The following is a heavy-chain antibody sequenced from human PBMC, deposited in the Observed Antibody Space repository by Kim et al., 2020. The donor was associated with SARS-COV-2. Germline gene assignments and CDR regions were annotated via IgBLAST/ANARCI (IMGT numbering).Heavy chain of an antibody. CDR1: GFTFTDYW. CDR3: GREPIRPGATGWDWYLDL. CDR2: IKEDGRKS. J-gene: IGHJ2*01. Sequence: GGSLRLSCAASGFTFTDYWMNWVRQAPGKGLEWVANIKEDGRKSYYVDSVKGRFTISRDNTQKSLYLQMNSLRGEDTAVYFCGREPIRPGATGWDWYLDLWGRGTLVTVSS. D-gene: IGHD1-26*01. V-gene: IGHV3-7*05.